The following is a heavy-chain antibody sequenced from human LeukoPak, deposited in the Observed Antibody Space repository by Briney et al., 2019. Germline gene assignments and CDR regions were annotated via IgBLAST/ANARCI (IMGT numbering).Heavy chain of an antibody. J-gene: IGHJ4*02. D-gene: IGHD6-19*01. CDR2: IKSDGSYI. Sequence: GGSLRLSCAASGFTFSNSWMHWVRQGPGKGPVWVSRIKSDGSYITYADSVKGRFIISRANAENTLYLQMNSLRVDDTAVYYCATGDSGWYNYWGQGTLVTVSA. V-gene: IGHV3-74*03. CDR1: GFTFSNSW. CDR3: ATGDSGWYNY.